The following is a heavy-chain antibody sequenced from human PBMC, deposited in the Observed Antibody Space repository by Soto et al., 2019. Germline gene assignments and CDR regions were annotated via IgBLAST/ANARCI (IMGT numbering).Heavy chain of an antibody. D-gene: IGHD3-22*01. CDR2: IYSLGNT. J-gene: IGHJ4*02. CDR3: ARQIYDSSGYYYAY. Sequence: QMQLQESGPGLVKPSETLSLTCTVSGGSISSGSYYWGWIRQPPGQGLEWLGTIYSLGNTYYNPSIKSRVTISVDKSKSQLFLKLSSVTAPDTAVYYCARQIYDSSGYYYAYWGQGTLVTVSS. V-gene: IGHV4-39*01. CDR1: GGSISSGSYY.